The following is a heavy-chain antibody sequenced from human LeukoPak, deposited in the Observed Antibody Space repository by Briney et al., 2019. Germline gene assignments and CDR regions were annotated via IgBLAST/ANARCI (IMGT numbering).Heavy chain of an antibody. CDR2: XXXXGSNK. Sequence: GGSLRLSCAASGFTFSSYGMHWVRQAPGKGLEWVAVXXXXGSNKYYADSVKGRFTISRDNSKNTLYLQMNSLRAEDTAVYYCTKNEDYYGSGSVTYNWFDPWGQGTLVTVSS. CDR1: GFTFSSYG. V-gene: IGHV3-30*18. D-gene: IGHD3-10*01. CDR3: TKNEDYYGSGSVTYNWFDP. J-gene: IGHJ5*02.